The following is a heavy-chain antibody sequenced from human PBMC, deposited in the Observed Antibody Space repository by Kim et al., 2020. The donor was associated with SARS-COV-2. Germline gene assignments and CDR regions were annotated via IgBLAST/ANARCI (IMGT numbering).Heavy chain of an antibody. D-gene: IGHD4-4*01. CDR2: ISGSGTTI. CDR3: ARGPNYSPVDY. J-gene: IGHJ4*02. Sequence: GGSLRLSCAASGFTFSSYEMNWVRQAPGKGLEWVSYISGSGTTIYYADSVRGRFTISRDNDKNSLYLQMNSLRAEDTAVYYCARGPNYSPVDYWGQGTLV. CDR1: GFTFSSYE. V-gene: IGHV3-48*03.